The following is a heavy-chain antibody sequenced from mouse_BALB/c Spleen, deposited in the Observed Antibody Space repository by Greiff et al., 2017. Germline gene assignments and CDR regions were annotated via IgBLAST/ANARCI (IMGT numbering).Heavy chain of an antibody. CDR2: IYPGDGDT. Sequence: QVQLQQSGPELVKPGASVKISCKASGYAFSSSWMNWVKQRPGQGLEWIGRIYPGDGDTNYNGKFKGKATLTADESSSTAYMQLSSLTSVDSAVYFCARSRHDYGGFAYWGQGTLVTVSA. CDR3: ARSRHDYGGFAY. CDR1: GYAFSSSW. V-gene: IGHV1-82*01. J-gene: IGHJ3*01. D-gene: IGHD2-4*01.